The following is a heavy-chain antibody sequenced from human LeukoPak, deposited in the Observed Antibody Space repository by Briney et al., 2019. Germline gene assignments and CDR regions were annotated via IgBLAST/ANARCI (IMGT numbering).Heavy chain of an antibody. D-gene: IGHD3-10*01. V-gene: IGHV4-34*01. CDR1: GGSFSGYY. J-gene: IGHJ3*02. Sequence: SETLSLTCAVYGGSFSGYYWSWIRQPPGKGLEWIGEINHSGSTSYNPSLKSRVTISVDTSKNQFSLRLSSVTAADTAVYYCAKSNGYGLVDIWGQGTMVTVSS. CDR2: INHSGST. CDR3: AKSNGYGLVDI.